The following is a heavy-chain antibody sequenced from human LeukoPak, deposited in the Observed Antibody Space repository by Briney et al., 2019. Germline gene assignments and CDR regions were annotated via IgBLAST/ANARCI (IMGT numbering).Heavy chain of an antibody. J-gene: IGHJ3*02. CDR1: GGTFSSYA. CDR2: IIPIFGTA. D-gene: IGHD6-13*01. CDR3: ARPQTNLYSSSWYDAFDI. Sequence: SVKVSCKASGGTFSSYAISWVRQAPGQGLEWMGGIIPIFGTANYAQKFQGRVTITADESTSTAYMELSSLRSEDTAVYYCARPQTNLYSSSWYDAFDIWGQGTMVTVSS. V-gene: IGHV1-69*13.